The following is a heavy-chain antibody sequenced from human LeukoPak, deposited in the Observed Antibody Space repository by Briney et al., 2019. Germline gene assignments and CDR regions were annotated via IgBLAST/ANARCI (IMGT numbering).Heavy chain of an antibody. CDR1: GYTFTSYG. CDR3: ASGDYGDNYELTQFDC. D-gene: IGHD4-23*01. CDR2: INPIFGTT. Sequence: ASVKVSCKASGYTFTSYGISWVRQAPGQGLEWMGGINPIFGTTNNAQKFQGRVTITTDESTSTTYMELSSLRSEDTAVYYCASGDYGDNYELTQFDCWGQGTQVTVSS. V-gene: IGHV1-69*05. J-gene: IGHJ4*02.